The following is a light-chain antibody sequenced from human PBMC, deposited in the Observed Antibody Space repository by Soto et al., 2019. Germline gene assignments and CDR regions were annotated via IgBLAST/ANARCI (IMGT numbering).Light chain of an antibody. CDR3: QQRSNWPPGVT. Sequence: EIVLTQSPATLSLSPGERATLSCRASQSVSSYLAWYQQKPGQAPRLLIYDASNRATGIPARFSGSGSGTDFTLTLSSLEPEDFAVYSCQQRSNWPPGVTFGQGRRLEIK. CDR1: QSVSSY. J-gene: IGKJ5*01. V-gene: IGKV3-11*01. CDR2: DAS.